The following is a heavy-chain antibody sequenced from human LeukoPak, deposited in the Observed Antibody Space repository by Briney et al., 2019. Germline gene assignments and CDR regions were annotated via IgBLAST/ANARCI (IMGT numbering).Heavy chain of an antibody. CDR2: IYYSGST. CDR1: GGSISSSSYY. V-gene: IGHV4-39*07. D-gene: IGHD6-6*01. J-gene: IGHJ6*03. CDR3: ARVPEYSSSSEYYYYYMDV. Sequence: SETLSLTCTVSGGSISSSSYYWGWIRQPPGKGLEWLGSIYYSGSTYYNPSLKSRVTISVDTSKNQFSLKLSSVTAADTAVYYCARVPEYSSSSEYYYYYMDVWGKGTTVTFSS.